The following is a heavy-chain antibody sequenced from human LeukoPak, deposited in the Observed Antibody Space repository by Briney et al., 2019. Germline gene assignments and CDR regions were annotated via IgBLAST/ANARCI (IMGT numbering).Heavy chain of an antibody. V-gene: IGHV1-46*01. D-gene: IGHD5-24*01. CDR3: ARAASRDGYNDY. CDR1: GYTFTSYW. J-gene: IGHJ4*02. CDR2: INPDGGST. Sequence: ASVKVSCKASGYTFTSYWIQWVRQAPGQGLEWMGLINPDGGSTAYAHRFQGRVIMTRDTSTSTAYMELRSLRSDDTAVYYCARAASRDGYNDYWGQGTLVTVSS.